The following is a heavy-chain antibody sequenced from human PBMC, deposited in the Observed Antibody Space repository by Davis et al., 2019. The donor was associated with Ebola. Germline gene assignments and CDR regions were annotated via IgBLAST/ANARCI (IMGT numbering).Heavy chain of an antibody. CDR2: INRSGST. Sequence: PSETLSLTCAVYGGSFSGYYWSWIRQPPGKGLEWIGEINRSGSTNYNPSLKSRVTISVDTSKDQFSLKLTSVTAADTAVYYCATLAYCSGSSCYGIWGQGTTVTVSS. J-gene: IGHJ6*02. CDR3: ATLAYCSGSSCYGI. D-gene: IGHD2-15*01. V-gene: IGHV4-34*01. CDR1: GGSFSGYY.